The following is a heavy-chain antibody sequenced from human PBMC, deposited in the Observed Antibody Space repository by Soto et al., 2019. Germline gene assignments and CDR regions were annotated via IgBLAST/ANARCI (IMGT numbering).Heavy chain of an antibody. CDR1: GGTFSSYA. D-gene: IGHD3-3*01. Sequence: ASVKVSCKASGGTFSSYAISWVRQAPGQGLEWMGGIIPIFGTANYAQKFQGRVTITADESTSTAYMELSSLRSEDTAVYYCARNVIFDDFWSGYFAYWGQGTLVTVSS. J-gene: IGHJ4*02. CDR2: IIPIFGTA. CDR3: ARNVIFDDFWSGYFAY. V-gene: IGHV1-69*13.